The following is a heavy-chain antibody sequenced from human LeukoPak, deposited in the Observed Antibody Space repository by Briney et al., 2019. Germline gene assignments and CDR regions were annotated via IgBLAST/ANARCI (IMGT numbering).Heavy chain of an antibody. D-gene: IGHD6-19*01. CDR2: IYYSGST. CDR1: GGSISSYY. J-gene: IGHJ4*02. V-gene: IGHV4-59*08. Sequence: SETXSXXCTVSGGSISSYYWSWIRQPPGKGLEWIGYIYYSGSTNYNPSLKSRVTISVDTSKNQFSLKLSSVTAADTAVYYCARHHRSGSVDYWGQGTLVTVSS. CDR3: ARHHRSGSVDY.